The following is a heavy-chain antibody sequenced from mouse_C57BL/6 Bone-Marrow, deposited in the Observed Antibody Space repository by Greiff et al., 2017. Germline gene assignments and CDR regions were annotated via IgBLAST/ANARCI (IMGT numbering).Heavy chain of an antibody. CDR1: GYTLTGYW. J-gene: IGHJ2*01. D-gene: IGHD2-12*01. Sequence: VQLQQSGAELMKPGASVKLSCKATGYTLTGYWIEWVKQSPGHGLEWVGEILTGSGSTNYNEKCQGKATFTADTSSNPAYMQLSSLTTEYSAIYYGARTPYDIDYWGQGTTLTVSS. V-gene: IGHV1-9*01. CDR2: ILTGSGST. CDR3: ARTPYDIDY.